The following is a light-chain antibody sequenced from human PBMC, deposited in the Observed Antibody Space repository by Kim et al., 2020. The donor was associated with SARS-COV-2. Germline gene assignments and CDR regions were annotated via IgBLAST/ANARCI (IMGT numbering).Light chain of an antibody. Sequence: VTVALGQTARMTVGGNNIESKNVHWYQQKPGQAPVSVIYRDTNRPSGIPELFSGSNSGNTATLTISRAQAGDEADYYCQVWDRSTLFGGGTQLTVL. V-gene: IGLV3-9*01. J-gene: IGLJ3*02. CDR3: QVWDRSTL. CDR2: RDT. CDR1: NIESKN.